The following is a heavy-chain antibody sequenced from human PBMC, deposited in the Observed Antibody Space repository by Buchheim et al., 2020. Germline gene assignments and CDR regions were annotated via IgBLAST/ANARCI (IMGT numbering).Heavy chain of an antibody. J-gene: IGHJ4*02. D-gene: IGHD4-17*01. CDR3: ATGHYGDYVGFDH. V-gene: IGHV4-39*01. Sequence: QLQLQESGPGLVEPSETLSLTCTVSGVSISINNYYRGWVRQPPGKGLEWIGVIYYRGSDYYNPYLESRVTIAVDTSRKHFTLRLNSVTAADTAVYYCATGHYGDYVGFDHWGQGTL. CDR2: IYYRGSD. CDR1: GVSISINNYY.